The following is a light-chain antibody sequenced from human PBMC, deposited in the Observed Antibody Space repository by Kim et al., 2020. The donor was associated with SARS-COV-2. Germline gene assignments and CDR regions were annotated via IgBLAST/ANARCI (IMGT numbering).Light chain of an antibody. J-gene: IGLJ3*02. V-gene: IGLV3-19*01. Sequence: SSELTQDPAVSVALGQTVRITCQGDSLRSYYVSWYQQKPGQAPVLVIYGKNNRPSGIPDRFSGSSSGNTASLTITGAQAEDEADYYCNSRDSSGNHHWVFGGGTQLTVL. CDR2: GKN. CDR3: NSRDSSGNHHWV. CDR1: SLRSYY.